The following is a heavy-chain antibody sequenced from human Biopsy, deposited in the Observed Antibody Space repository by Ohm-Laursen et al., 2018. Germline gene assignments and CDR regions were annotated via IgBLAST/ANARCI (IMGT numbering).Heavy chain of an antibody. CDR2: INHGGTT. J-gene: IGHJ1*01. V-gene: IGHV4-34*01. CDR1: GGSIISYY. Sequence: SDTLSLTCGVSGGSIISYYWTWIRQPPGKGLEWIGEINHGGTTKYYNPSLRSRASISKDTSKNQFSLRLTSVSAADTAVYYCARGRNYIWGNEPWDWGQGTLVTVSS. D-gene: IGHD3-16*01. CDR3: ARGRNYIWGNEPWD.